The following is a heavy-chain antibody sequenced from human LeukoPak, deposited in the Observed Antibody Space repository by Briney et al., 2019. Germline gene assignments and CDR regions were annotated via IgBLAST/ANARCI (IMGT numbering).Heavy chain of an antibody. J-gene: IGHJ4*02. D-gene: IGHD2-8*02. CDR1: GFTFSSYW. V-gene: IGHV3-74*01. Sequence: PGESLRLSCAASGFTFSSYWMHWVRQAPGKGLVWVSRISTDGSSTKYADFVEGRFTISRDNAKNTLYLQMNSLRAEDTAVYYCARYCTGSICYAGVDYWGQGTLVPVSS. CDR3: ARYCTGSICYAGVDY. CDR2: ISTDGSST.